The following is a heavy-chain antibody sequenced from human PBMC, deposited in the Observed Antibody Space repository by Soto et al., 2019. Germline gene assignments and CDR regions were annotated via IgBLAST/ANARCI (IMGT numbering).Heavy chain of an antibody. V-gene: IGHV3-33*01. CDR1: GYTFSSYG. Sequence: PGGSLRLSCVASGYTFSSYGIVWVRQSPGKGLEWVAISWHDGSKAYYGDSVTGRFIVSRDNSKNTVDLQMNIVRAEDTAVYYCARDYAGAFDIWGQGTMVTVSS. J-gene: IGHJ3*02. D-gene: IGHD3-16*01. CDR2: SWHDGSKA. CDR3: ARDYAGAFDI.